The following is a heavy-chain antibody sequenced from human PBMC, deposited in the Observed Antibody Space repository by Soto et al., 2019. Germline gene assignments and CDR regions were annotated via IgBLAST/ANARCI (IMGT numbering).Heavy chain of an antibody. CDR3: ATDNPLIAARRFDY. V-gene: IGHV1-24*01. CDR2: FDPEDGET. CDR1: GYTLTELS. D-gene: IGHD6-6*01. J-gene: IGHJ4*02. Sequence: GASVKVSCKVSGYTLTELSMHWVRQAPGKGLEWMGGFDPEDGETIYAQKFQGRVTMTEDTSTDTAYMELSSLRSEDTAVYYCATDNPLIAARRFDYWGQGTLVTVSS.